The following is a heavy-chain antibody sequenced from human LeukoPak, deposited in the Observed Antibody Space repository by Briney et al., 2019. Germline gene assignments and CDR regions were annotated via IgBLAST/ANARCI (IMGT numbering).Heavy chain of an antibody. Sequence: SETLSLTCSVSGYSISSGYYWGWIRQPPGKGLEWIGSIDHSGNTYSNPSLKSRVTISVVTSKNQFSLKLRSVTAADTAVYYCAKDEAYPRWGPNSNDAFDIWGQGTVVTVSS. CDR1: GYSISSGYY. CDR2: IDHSGNT. V-gene: IGHV4-38-2*02. D-gene: IGHD2-21*01. J-gene: IGHJ3*02. CDR3: AKDEAYPRWGPNSNDAFDI.